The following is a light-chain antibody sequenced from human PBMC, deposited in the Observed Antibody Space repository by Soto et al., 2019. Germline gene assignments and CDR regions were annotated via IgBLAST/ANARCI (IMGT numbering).Light chain of an antibody. CDR3: ATWDDSLSAVV. V-gene: IGLV1-51*01. CDR2: ENS. Sequence: QSVLTQPPSVSAAPGQKVTISCSGGTSNLVSNYVSWYQHIEGAAPKFLIYENSKRASGIPDRFSASKSGMSATLDITGLQTGDEAKYYCATWDDSLSAVVFGGGTKLTVL. CDR1: TSNLVSNY. J-gene: IGLJ2*01.